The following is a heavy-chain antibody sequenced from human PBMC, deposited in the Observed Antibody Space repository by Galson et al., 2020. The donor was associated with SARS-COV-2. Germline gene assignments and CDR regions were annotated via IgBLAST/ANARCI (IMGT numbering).Heavy chain of an antibody. CDR3: ASLPSNEAYYYYGMDV. CDR2: ISSSSSYI. J-gene: IGHJ6*02. D-gene: IGHD1-1*01. CDR1: GFTFSSYS. V-gene: IGHV3-21*01. Sequence: GGSLRLSCAASGFTFSSYSMNWVRQAPGKGLEWVSSISSSSSYIYYADSVKGRFTISRDNAKNSLYLQMNSLRAEDTAVYYCASLPSNEAYYYYGMDVWGQGTTVTVSS.